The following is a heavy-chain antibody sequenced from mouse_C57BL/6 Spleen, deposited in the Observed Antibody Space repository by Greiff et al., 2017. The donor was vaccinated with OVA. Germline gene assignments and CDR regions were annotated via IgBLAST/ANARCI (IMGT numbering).Heavy chain of an antibody. J-gene: IGHJ1*03. Sequence: QVHVKQSGAELVRPGASVTLSCKASGYTFTDYEMHWVKQTPVHGLEWIGAIDPETGGTAYNPKFKGKAILTADKSSSTAYMELRSLTSEDSAVYYCTSVWLRGYWYFDVWGTGTTVTVSS. CDR2: IDPETGGT. D-gene: IGHD2-2*01. CDR3: TSVWLRGYWYFDV. CDR1: GYTFTDYE. V-gene: IGHV1-15*01.